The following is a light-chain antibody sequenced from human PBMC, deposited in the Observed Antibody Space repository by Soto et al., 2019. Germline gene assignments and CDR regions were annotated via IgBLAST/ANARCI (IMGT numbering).Light chain of an antibody. CDR3: QQYNSYPLT. CDR2: GAS. CDR1: QIINTF. J-gene: IGKJ4*01. V-gene: IGKV1-39*01. Sequence: DIQMTQSPSSLSASLGDNVMITCRASQIINTFLNWYQQKPGKAPKLLIYGASNLQSGVPSRFIGSGSGTEFTLTISSLQPDDFATYYCQQYNSYPLTFGGGTKVDIK.